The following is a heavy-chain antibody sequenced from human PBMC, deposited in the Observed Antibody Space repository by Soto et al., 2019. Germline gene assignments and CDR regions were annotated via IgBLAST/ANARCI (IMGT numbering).Heavy chain of an antibody. Sequence: EVQLVESGGALVQPGGSLRLSCAASGFTFSTYWMNWVRQAPGKGLEWVANIKQDGGEKNYMDSVKGRFTISRDNTKNSLYLQMSGLGADDTAVYYCARQEIGWGDFHYYGMDVWGQATTVTVSS. CDR3: ARQEIGWGDFHYYGMDV. CDR1: GFTFSTYW. D-gene: IGHD7-27*01. CDR2: IKQDGGEK. J-gene: IGHJ6*02. V-gene: IGHV3-7*05.